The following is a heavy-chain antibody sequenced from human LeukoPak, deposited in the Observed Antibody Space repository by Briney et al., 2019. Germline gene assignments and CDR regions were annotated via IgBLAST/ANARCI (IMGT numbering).Heavy chain of an antibody. CDR3: AKTAGTGSVDS. CDR1: GFTFSSYW. CDR2: INQGGSET. D-gene: IGHD3-10*01. J-gene: IGHJ4*02. V-gene: IGHV3-7*01. Sequence: GGSLRLSCAASGFTFSSYWMHWVRQAPGKGLEWVTNINQGGSETYYVDSVMGRFTISRDNTKNSLFLEMNSLRADDTAVYYCAKTAGTGSVDSWGQGILVTVSS.